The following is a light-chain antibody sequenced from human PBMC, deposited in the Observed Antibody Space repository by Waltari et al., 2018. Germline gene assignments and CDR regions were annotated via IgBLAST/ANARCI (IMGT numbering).Light chain of an antibody. V-gene: IGKV1-9*01. CDR2: AAS. CDR3: QELNTYPQSLT. Sequence: DIQLTQSPSFLSASIGDRVTITCRASQGISSYLAWYQQKPGKAPKLLIYAASTLQSGVPSRFSGSGSGTEFTLTISSLQPEDFATYYCQELNTYPQSLTVGGGTKVEI. J-gene: IGKJ4*01. CDR1: QGISSY.